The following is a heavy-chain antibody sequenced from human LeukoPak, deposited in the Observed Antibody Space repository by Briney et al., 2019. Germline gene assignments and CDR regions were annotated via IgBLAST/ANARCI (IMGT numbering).Heavy chain of an antibody. CDR3: ARGGRGSAAVVAPRSFDI. Sequence: PGGSLRLSCAASGFDVSSHHMVWVRQAPGKGLEWVSVTYTRGNSYYTDSVKGRFIISRDTSKNTMDLQMNSLRPEDSALYFCARGGRGSAAVVAPRSFDIWGQGTMVAASS. J-gene: IGHJ3*02. V-gene: IGHV3-53*01. CDR1: GFDVSSHH. D-gene: IGHD3-22*01. CDR2: TYTRGNS.